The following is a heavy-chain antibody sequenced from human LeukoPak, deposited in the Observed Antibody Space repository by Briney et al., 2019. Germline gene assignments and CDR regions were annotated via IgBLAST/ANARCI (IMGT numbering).Heavy chain of an antibody. Sequence: PSETLSLTCAVYGGSFSGYYWSWIRQPPGKGLEWIGEINHSGSTNYNPSLKSRVTMSVDTSKNQFSLKLSSVTAADTAVYYCARGRNYYPMDVWGKGTTVTVSS. J-gene: IGHJ6*03. CDR3: ARGRNYYPMDV. D-gene: IGHD3-10*01. CDR2: INHSGST. CDR1: GGSFSGYY. V-gene: IGHV4-34*01.